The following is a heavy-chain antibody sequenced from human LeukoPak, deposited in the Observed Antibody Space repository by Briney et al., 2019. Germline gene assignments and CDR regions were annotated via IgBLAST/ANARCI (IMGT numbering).Heavy chain of an antibody. CDR2: INHSGST. CDR3: ARGYSSSWYRE. Sequence: PSETLSLTCAVYGGSFSGYYWSWIRQPPGKGLEWIGEINHSGSTNYNPSLKSRVTISVDTSKNQFSLKLSSVTAADTAVYYCARGYSSSWYREWGQGTLVTVSS. J-gene: IGHJ1*01. D-gene: IGHD6-13*01. V-gene: IGHV4-34*01. CDR1: GGSFSGYY.